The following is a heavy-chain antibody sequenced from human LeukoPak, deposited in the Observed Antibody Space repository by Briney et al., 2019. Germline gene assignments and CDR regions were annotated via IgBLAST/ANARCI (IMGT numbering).Heavy chain of an antibody. V-gene: IGHV3-23*01. Sequence: GGSLRLSCAASGFTFSNHDMTWVRQAPGKGLEWVSSIGDGSGSTYYADSVKGRFTISRDNSKNTVYMQMNSLRAEDTAVYYCAKTYSSTWYPFDYWGQGTLVTVSS. CDR1: GFTFSNHD. CDR2: IGDGSGST. CDR3: AKTYSSTWYPFDY. D-gene: IGHD6-13*01. J-gene: IGHJ4*02.